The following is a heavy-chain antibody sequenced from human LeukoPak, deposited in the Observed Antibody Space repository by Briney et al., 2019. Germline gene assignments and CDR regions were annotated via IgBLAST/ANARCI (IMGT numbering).Heavy chain of an antibody. J-gene: IGHJ6*04. D-gene: IGHD3-22*01. CDR3: VRDSSYDSSWYCYMDV. V-gene: IGHV3-48*04. CDR1: EFTFVRYA. CDR2: ISSSSVKI. Sequence: GGSLRLSCAASEFTFVRYAMNWVRQAPGKGLEWVSYISSSSVKIGYANSVKGRFTISRDNSKNSLYLQMDSLRVEDTAVYYWVRDSSYDSSWYCYMDVWGKGTMVTVSS.